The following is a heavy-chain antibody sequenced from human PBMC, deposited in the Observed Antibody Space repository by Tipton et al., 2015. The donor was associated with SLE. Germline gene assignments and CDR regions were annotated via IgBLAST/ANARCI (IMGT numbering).Heavy chain of an antibody. CDR3: ARTLGYKYFFDH. J-gene: IGHJ4*02. V-gene: IGHV4-38-2*01. CDR1: GDSITSDYY. Sequence: TLSPTCAVSGDSITSDYYWGWIRQPPGKGLEWIASINHRGSTYYNPSLKSRVTISLDTSKNQFSLKLTSVTAADTAVFYCARTLGYKYFFDHWGQGTLVPVSS. CDR2: INHRGST. D-gene: IGHD5-18*01.